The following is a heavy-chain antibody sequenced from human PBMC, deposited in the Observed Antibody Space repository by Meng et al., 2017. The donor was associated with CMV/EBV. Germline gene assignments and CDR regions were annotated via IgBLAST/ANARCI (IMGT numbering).Heavy chain of an antibody. CDR3: ARDQWELGAFDI. CDR1: GFTFSSYS. D-gene: IGHD1-26*01. J-gene: IGHJ3*02. CDR2: ISSSSSYI. V-gene: IGHV3-21*01. Sequence: GESLKISCAASGFTFSSYSMNWVRQAPGKGLEWVSSISSSSSYIYYADSVKGRFTISRDNAKNSLYLQMNSLRAEDTAVYYCARDQWELGAFDIWGQGTMVTVSS.